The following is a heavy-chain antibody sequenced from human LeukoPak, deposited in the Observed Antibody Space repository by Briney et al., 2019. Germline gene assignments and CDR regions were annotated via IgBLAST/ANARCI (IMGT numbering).Heavy chain of an antibody. V-gene: IGHV3-7*01. Sequence: GGSLRLSCAASGFSFTRYWMTWVRQAPGTGLELVANIKEDGSEKYYVDSVKGRFTISRDNAKNSLYLQMNSLRAEDTAVYYCVYGGSYYVAWGQGTLVTVSS. CDR1: GFSFTRYW. CDR3: VYGGSYYVA. D-gene: IGHD1-26*01. CDR2: IKEDGSEK. J-gene: IGHJ5*02.